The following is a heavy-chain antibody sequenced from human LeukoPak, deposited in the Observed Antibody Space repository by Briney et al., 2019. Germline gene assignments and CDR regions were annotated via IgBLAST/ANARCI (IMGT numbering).Heavy chain of an antibody. CDR3: ANYISRIHFDY. V-gene: IGHV3-23*01. Sequence: LTGGSLRLSCAASGFTFSNYAMSWVRQAPGEGLEWVSAISGSGASTYYADSVKGRFTISRDNSKNTLYLQMNSLRVEDTAAYYCANYISRIHFDYWGQGTLVTVSS. CDR1: GFTFSNYA. CDR2: ISGSGAST. D-gene: IGHD2-2*02. J-gene: IGHJ4*02.